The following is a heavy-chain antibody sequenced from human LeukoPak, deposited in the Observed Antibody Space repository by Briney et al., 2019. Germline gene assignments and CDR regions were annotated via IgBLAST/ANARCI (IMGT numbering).Heavy chain of an antibody. CDR3: ARDRGYYDSSGYYPLGAFDI. Sequence: SETLSLTCAVSGGSFSGYYWSWIRQPPGKGLEWIGYIYNSGSTNYNPALKSRVTISVDTSKNQFSLKLSSVTAADTAVYYCARDRGYYDSSGYYPLGAFDIWGQGTMVTVSS. CDR1: GGSFSGYY. V-gene: IGHV4-59*01. CDR2: IYNSGST. J-gene: IGHJ3*02. D-gene: IGHD3-22*01.